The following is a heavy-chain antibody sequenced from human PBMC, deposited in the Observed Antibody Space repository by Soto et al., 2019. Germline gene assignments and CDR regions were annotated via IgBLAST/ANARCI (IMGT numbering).Heavy chain of an antibody. CDR1: GGSFSGYY. CDR3: ARLYDFWSGYPWTMDV. CDR2: INHSGST. J-gene: IGHJ6*02. D-gene: IGHD3-3*01. V-gene: IGHV4-34*01. Sequence: PSETLSLTCAVYGGSFSGYYWSWIRQPPGKGLEWIGEINHSGSTNYNPSLKSRVTISVDTSKNQFSLKLSSVTAADTAVYYCARLYDFWSGYPWTMDVWGQGTTVTVSS.